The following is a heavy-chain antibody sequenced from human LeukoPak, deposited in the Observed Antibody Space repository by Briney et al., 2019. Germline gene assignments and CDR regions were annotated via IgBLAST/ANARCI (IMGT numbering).Heavy chain of an antibody. Sequence: GGSLRLSCAASGFTFDDYAMPWVRQAPGKGLEWVSGISWNSGSIGYADSVKGRFTISRDNAKNSLYLQMNSLRAEDTALYYCAKDIFPAATTLFDYWGQGTLVTVSS. J-gene: IGHJ4*02. V-gene: IGHV3-9*01. CDR1: GFTFDDYA. CDR2: ISWNSGSI. D-gene: IGHD2-15*01. CDR3: AKDIFPAATTLFDY.